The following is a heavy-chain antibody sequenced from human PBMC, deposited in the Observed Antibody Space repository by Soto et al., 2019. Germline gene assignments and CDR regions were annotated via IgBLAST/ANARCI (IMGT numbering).Heavy chain of an antibody. CDR1: GGSISSGGYY. CDR3: ARGCSGGSCYSGFDY. V-gene: IGHV4-31*03. CDR2: IYYSGST. J-gene: IGHJ4*02. D-gene: IGHD2-15*01. Sequence: QVQLQESGPGLVKPSQTLSLTCTVSGGSISSGGYYWSWIRQHPGKGLEWIGYIYYSGSTYYNPSLKSRVTIAVDTSKNQFSLNLSSVTAADTAVYYCARGCSGGSCYSGFDYWGQGTLVTVSS.